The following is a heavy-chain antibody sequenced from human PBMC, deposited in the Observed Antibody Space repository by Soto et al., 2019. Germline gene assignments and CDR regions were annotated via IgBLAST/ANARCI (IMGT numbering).Heavy chain of an antibody. D-gene: IGHD4-17*01. Sequence: KTSETLSLTCTVSGGSISSYYWSWIRQPPGKGLEWIGYIYYSGSTNYNPSLKSRVTISVDTSKNQFSLRLSSVTAADTAVYYCARENGDYSFDYWGQGTLVTVSS. CDR2: IYYSGST. J-gene: IGHJ4*02. CDR3: ARENGDYSFDY. V-gene: IGHV4-59*01. CDR1: GGSISSYY.